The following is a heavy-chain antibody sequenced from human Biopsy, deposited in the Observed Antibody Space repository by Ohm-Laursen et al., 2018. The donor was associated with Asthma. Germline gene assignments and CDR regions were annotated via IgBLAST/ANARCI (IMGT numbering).Heavy chain of an antibody. D-gene: IGHD2-21*02. CDR3: ARGWNCGGDCYSLDY. CDR1: GDSIDSGDYS. J-gene: IGHJ4*02. Sequence: SETLSLTCGVSGDSIDSGDYSWTWIRQSAGVGLEWIGYIFRNGDTYYTPALKNRVTISIDRSKNQFSMRLRSVTAADTAVYYCARGWNCGGDCYSLDYWGQGTLVTVSS. V-gene: IGHV4-30-2*06. CDR2: IFRNGDT.